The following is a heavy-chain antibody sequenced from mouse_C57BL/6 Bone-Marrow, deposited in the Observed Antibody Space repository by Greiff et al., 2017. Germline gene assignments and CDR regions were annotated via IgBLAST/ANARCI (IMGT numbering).Heavy chain of an antibody. Sequence: VQLKESGGGLVKPGGSLKLSCAASGFTFSDYGMHWVRQAPEKGLEWVAYISSGSSTIYYADTVKGRFTISRDNAKNTLFLQMTSLRSEDTAMYYCARDWFLRNYAMDYWGQGTSVTVSS. V-gene: IGHV5-17*01. CDR3: ARDWFLRNYAMDY. CDR1: GFTFSDYG. J-gene: IGHJ4*01. D-gene: IGHD2-3*01. CDR2: ISSGSSTI.